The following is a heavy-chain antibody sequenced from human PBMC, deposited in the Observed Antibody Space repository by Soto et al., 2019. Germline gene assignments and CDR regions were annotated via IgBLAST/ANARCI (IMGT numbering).Heavy chain of an antibody. Sequence: QVQLVESGGGVVQPGRSLRLSCEASGLTFSNYGMHWVRQAPGKGLEWVAVIWNDGTSRYYADSVKGRFTISRDNSKNTLFLQMNNLRAEDTAVYYCARPDIVAAIGGALDCWGQGTLVTVSS. CDR3: ARPDIVAAIGGALDC. J-gene: IGHJ4*02. CDR1: GLTFSNYG. V-gene: IGHV3-33*01. CDR2: IWNDGTSR. D-gene: IGHD5-12*01.